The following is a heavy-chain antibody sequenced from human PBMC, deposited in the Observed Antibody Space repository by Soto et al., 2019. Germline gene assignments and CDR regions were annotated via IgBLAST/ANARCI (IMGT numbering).Heavy chain of an antibody. Sequence: EVYLVESGGGLVQPGGSLRLSCAASHFSFSTSWMNWIRQAPGKGLEWVANINPDGSAKYYVDSLKGRFTISRDNAKNSLDLQMNSLRAEDTAVYFCTRVSWGHWVDYWGQGALVTVSS. J-gene: IGHJ4*02. CDR2: INPDGSAK. D-gene: IGHD1-26*01. CDR1: HFSFSTSW. V-gene: IGHV3-7*03. CDR3: TRVSWGHWVDY.